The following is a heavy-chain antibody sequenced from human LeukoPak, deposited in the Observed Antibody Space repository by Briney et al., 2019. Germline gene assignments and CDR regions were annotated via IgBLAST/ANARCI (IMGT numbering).Heavy chain of an antibody. CDR2: ISAYNGNT. V-gene: IGHV1-18*04. Sequence: ASVKVSCKASGYTFLSYFMHWVRQAPGQGLEWMGWISAYNGNTKYAQKLQGRVTMTTDTPTSTACMELRSLRSDDTAVYYCARDSYSSGWYLDYWGQGTLVTVSS. CDR3: ARDSYSSGWYLDY. J-gene: IGHJ4*02. D-gene: IGHD6-19*01. CDR1: GYTFLSYF.